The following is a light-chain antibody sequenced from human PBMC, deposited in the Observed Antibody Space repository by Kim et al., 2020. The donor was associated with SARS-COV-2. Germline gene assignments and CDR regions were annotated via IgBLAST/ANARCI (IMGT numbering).Light chain of an antibody. J-gene: IGKJ2*01. CDR2: GAS. V-gene: IGKV3-15*01. Sequence: SVSPGERATLSCMASQSVGSNLAWYQQKPGQAPRLLIYGASSGATGLPARFSGSGSGTEFTLTISSLQSEDFAVYYCQQYNNWPYTFGQGTKLEI. CDR1: QSVGSN. CDR3: QQYNNWPYT.